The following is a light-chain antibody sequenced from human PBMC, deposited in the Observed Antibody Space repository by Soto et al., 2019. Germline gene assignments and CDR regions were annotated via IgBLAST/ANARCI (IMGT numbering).Light chain of an antibody. V-gene: IGKV3-20*01. Sequence: EIVSTQSPGTLSLSPWERSTLSCRASQSVRSNFLAWYQQKPGQAPRLLIYGASNRATGIPDRFSGSGSGTDFTLTITRLEPEDFAMYYCQRYDSFRTFGQGTKVDIK. CDR2: GAS. CDR1: QSVRSNF. J-gene: IGKJ1*01. CDR3: QRYDSFRT.